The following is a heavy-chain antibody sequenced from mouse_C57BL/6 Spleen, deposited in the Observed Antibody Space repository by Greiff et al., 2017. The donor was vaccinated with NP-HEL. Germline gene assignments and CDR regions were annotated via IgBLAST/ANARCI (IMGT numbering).Heavy chain of an antibody. CDR1: GFTFSDYG. D-gene: IGHD1-1*01. CDR2: ISSGSSTI. CDR3: ARKDAYYYGSSSWYFDV. J-gene: IGHJ1*03. Sequence: EVQLQQSGGGLVKPGGSLKLSCAASGFTFSDYGMHWVRQAPEKGLEWVAYISSGSSTIYYADTVQGRFTISRDNAKNTLFLQMTSLRSEDTAMYYCARKDAYYYGSSSWYFDVWGTGTTVTVSS. V-gene: IGHV5-17*01.